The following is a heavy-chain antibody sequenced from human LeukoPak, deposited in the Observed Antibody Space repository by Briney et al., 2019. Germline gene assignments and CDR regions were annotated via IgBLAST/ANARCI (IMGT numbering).Heavy chain of an antibody. CDR2: IYTSGST. CDR3: ARDRGVRKDYYYYYGMDV. CDR1: GGSISSYY. D-gene: IGHD3-10*01. Sequence: SETLSLTCTVSGGSISSYYRSWIRQPAGKGLEWIGRIYTSGSTNYNPSLKSRATMSVDTSKNQFSLKLSSVTAADTAVYYCARDRGVRKDYYYYYGMDVWGQGTTVTVSS. J-gene: IGHJ6*02. V-gene: IGHV4-4*07.